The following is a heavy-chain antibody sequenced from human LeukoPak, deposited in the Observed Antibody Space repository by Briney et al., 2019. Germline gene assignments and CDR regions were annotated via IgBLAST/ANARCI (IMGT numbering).Heavy chain of an antibody. CDR3: AKGRGWEASYYYYYMDV. CDR1: GFTFSSYP. Sequence: GGSLRLSCSASGFTFSSYPFNWVRQAPGKGLEWVAFIRYDGSNKYYTDSVKGRFTISRDNSKNTLYLQMNSLRAEDTAVYYCAKGRGWEASYYYYYMDVWGKGTTVTISS. J-gene: IGHJ6*03. D-gene: IGHD1-26*01. V-gene: IGHV3-30*02. CDR2: IRYDGSNK.